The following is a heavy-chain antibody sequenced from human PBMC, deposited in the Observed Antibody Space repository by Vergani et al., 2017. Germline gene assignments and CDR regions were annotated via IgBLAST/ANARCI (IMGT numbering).Heavy chain of an antibody. CDR3: AKDGRENSDYGYFDY. J-gene: IGHJ4*02. CDR1: GFTFINAW. CDR2: IGYDGRIK. V-gene: IGHV3-30*02. D-gene: IGHD4-17*01. Sequence: VHLAESGGGFFQPGGSLRLSCSASGFTFINAWMTWVRQAPGKGLEWVAFIGYDGRIKNNVDSVKGRFTISRDTSKKTLSLQMRSLRADDTAVYYCAKDGRENSDYGYFDYWGQGTLVTVSS.